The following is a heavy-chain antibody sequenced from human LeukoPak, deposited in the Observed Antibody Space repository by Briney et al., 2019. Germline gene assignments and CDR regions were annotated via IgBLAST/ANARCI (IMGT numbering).Heavy chain of an antibody. CDR2: IFHSGST. Sequence: SETLSLTCAVSGGSISSSNWWRWGRQPPGKGLEWIGEIFHSGSTNYNPSLKSRVTISVDKSKNQFSLKLRSVPAADTAVYYCPSVDGYYYDSSGYYLFDHWGQGTLVTVSS. D-gene: IGHD3-22*01. CDR1: GGSISSSNW. J-gene: IGHJ4*02. V-gene: IGHV4-4*02. CDR3: PSVDGYYYDSSGYYLFDH.